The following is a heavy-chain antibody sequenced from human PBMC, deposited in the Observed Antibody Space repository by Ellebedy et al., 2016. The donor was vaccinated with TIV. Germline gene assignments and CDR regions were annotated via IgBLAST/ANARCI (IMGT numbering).Heavy chain of an antibody. CDR1: GGSLRGNY. D-gene: IGHD3-10*01. Sequence: SQTLSLTCAVYGGSLRGNYLSWIRQPPGTGLEWIGELNHRGRSDSNPSLKSRVTISVDSSRNQFSLKLTSVTAADTAVYYCAISEFGELSLWGQGTLVTVSS. J-gene: IGHJ4*02. CDR2: LNHRGRS. V-gene: IGHV4-34*01. CDR3: AISEFGELSL.